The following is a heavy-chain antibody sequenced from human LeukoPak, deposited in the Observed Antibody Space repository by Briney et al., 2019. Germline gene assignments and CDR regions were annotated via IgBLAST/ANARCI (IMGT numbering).Heavy chain of an antibody. V-gene: IGHV4-30-2*01. CDR2: IYHSGST. J-gene: IGHJ4*02. D-gene: IGHD3-16*01. Sequence: KASQTLSLTCAVSGGSISSGGYSWSWIRQPPGKGLEWIGYIYHSGSTYYNPSLKSRVTISVDTSKNQFSLKLSSVTAADTAVYYCARDRDSLGVIDYWGQGTLVTVSS. CDR3: ARDRDSLGVIDY. CDR1: GGSISSGGYS.